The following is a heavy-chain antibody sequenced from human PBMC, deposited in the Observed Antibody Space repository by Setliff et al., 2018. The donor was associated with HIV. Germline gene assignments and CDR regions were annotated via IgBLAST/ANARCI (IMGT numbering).Heavy chain of an antibody. CDR1: GGSISSSSYY. CDR2: IYYSGST. D-gene: IGHD3-10*01. V-gene: IGHV4-39*01. CDR3: VRRKSELRLISDYMDV. J-gene: IGHJ6*03. Sequence: KTSETLSLTCTVSGGSISSSSYYWGWIRQPPGKGLEWIGSIYYSGSTYYNPSLKSRVTISVDTSKNQFSLRLSSVTAADPAIYYCVRRKSELRLISDYMDVWGKGTTVTVSS.